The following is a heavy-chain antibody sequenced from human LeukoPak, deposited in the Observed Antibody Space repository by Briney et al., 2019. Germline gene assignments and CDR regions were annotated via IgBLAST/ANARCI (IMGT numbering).Heavy chain of an antibody. CDR2: ISSNGGST. Sequence: GGSLRLSCAASGFTFSSYAMHWVRPAPGKGLEYVSAISSNGGSTYYANSVKGRFTISRDNSKNTLYLQMGSLRAEDTAVYYCAKEHYYYGMDVWGQGTTVTVSS. CDR1: GFTFSSYA. V-gene: IGHV3-64*01. CDR3: AKEHYYYGMDV. J-gene: IGHJ6*02.